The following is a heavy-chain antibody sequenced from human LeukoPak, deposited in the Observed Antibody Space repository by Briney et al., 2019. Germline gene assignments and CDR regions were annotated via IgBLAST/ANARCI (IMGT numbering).Heavy chain of an antibody. J-gene: IGHJ4*02. Sequence: SETLSLTCTVSGGSISSYYWSWIRQPPGKGLEWIGYIYYSGSTNYNPSLKSRVTISVDTSKNQFSLKLSSVTAADTVVYYCARGVWSGYDPPYYFDYWGQGTLVTVSS. CDR1: GGSISSYY. CDR2: IYYSGST. CDR3: ARGVWSGYDPPYYFDY. V-gene: IGHV4-59*01. D-gene: IGHD5-12*01.